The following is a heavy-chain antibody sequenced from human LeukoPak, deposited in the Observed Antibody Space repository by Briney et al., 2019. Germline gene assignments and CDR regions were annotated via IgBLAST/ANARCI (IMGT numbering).Heavy chain of an antibody. D-gene: IGHD4-17*01. CDR1: GSISGYY. V-gene: IGHV4-59*01. J-gene: IGHJ3*02. CDR3: ARDPTTVTKGLDI. CDR2: ISYIVST. Sequence: SETLSLTCTVSGSISGYYWSWIRQPPGKGLEWIGSISYIVSTNYNPSLKSRVTISVDTSKNQFSLRLSSVTAADTAVYYCARDPTTVTKGLDIWGQGTMVTVSS.